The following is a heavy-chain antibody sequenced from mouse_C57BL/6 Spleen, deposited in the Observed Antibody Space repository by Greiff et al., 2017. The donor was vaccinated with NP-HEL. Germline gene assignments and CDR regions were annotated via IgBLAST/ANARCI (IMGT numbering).Heavy chain of an antibody. V-gene: IGHV1-80*01. CDR2: IYPGDGDT. J-gene: IGHJ1*03. D-gene: IGHD2-5*01. CDR3: ARKWAYSNYVAGYFDV. CDR1: GYAFSSYW. Sequence: VQLQQSGAELVKPGASVKISCKASGYAFSSYWMNWVKQRPGKGLEWIGQIYPGDGDTNYNGKFKGKATLTADKSSSTAYMQLSSLTSEDSAVYFCARKWAYSNYVAGYFDVWGTGTTVTVSS.